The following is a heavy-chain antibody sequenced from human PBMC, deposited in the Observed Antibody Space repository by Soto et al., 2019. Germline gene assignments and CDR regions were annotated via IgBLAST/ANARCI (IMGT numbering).Heavy chain of an antibody. CDR1: GYTFTNYA. D-gene: IGHD2-2*01. CDR2: INAGNGNT. J-gene: IGHJ3*02. V-gene: IGHV1-3*01. CDR3: ASSGFCSTTRCSDAFDI. Sequence: QVQLVQSGAEVKKPGASVKVSCKASGYTFTNYAMHWVRQAPGQRPEWMGWINAGNGNTKFSQRFQGRVTITRDTSANIAYMELSSRTSEDTAVYSCASSGFCSTTRCSDAFDIWGQGTMVTVSS.